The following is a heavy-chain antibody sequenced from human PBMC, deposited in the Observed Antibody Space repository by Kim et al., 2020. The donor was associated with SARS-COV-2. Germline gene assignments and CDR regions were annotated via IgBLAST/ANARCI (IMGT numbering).Heavy chain of an antibody. CDR1: GGSISSYY. CDR3: ARGWFGEVYYYYYGMDV. CDR2: IYYSGST. V-gene: IGHV4-59*13. D-gene: IGHD3-10*01. Sequence: SETLSLTCTVSGGSISSYYWSWIRQPPGKGLEWIGYIYYSGSTNYNPSLKSRVTISVDTSKNQFSLKLSSVSAADTAVYYCARGWFGEVYYYYYGMDVWGQGTTVTVSS. J-gene: IGHJ6*02.